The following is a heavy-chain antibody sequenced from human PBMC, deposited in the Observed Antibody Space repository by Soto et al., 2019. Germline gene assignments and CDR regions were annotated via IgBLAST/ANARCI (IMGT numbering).Heavy chain of an antibody. CDR2: ISYDGSNK. CDR1: GFTFSSYA. Sequence: GGSLRLSCAASGFTFSSYAMHWVRQAPGKGLEWVAVISYDGSNKYYADSVKGRFTISRDNSKNTLYLQMNSLRAEDTAVYYCARDYCSSTSCYGAYYYYYGMDVWGQGTTVTVSS. CDR3: ARDYCSSTSCYGAYYYYYGMDV. D-gene: IGHD2-2*01. V-gene: IGHV3-30-3*01. J-gene: IGHJ6*02.